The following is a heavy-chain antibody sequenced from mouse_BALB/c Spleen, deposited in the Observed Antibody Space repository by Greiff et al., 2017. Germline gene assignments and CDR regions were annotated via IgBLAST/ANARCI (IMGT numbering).Heavy chain of an antibody. J-gene: IGHJ4*01. Sequence: EVQLKESGPGLVKPSQSLSLTCTVTGYSITSDYAWNWIRQFPGNKLEWMGYISYSGSTSYNPSLKSRISITRDTSKNQFFLQLNSVTTEDTATYYCARGRYDYEYYYAMDYWGQGTSVTVSS. CDR2: ISYSGST. D-gene: IGHD2-4*01. CDR3: ARGRYDYEYYYAMDY. CDR1: GYSITSDYA. V-gene: IGHV3-2*02.